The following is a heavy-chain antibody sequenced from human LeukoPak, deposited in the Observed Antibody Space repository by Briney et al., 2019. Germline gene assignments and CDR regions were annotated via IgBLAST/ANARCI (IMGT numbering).Heavy chain of an antibody. CDR2: MNPNSGNT. CDR3: ARGLNYDFWSGYPSHYYYYYMDV. J-gene: IGHJ6*03. D-gene: IGHD3-3*01. Sequence: GASVKVSCKASGYTFTGYYMHWVRQAPGQGLEWMGWMNPNSGNTGYAQKFQGRVTITRNTSISTAYMELSSLRSEDMAVYYCARGLNYDFWSGYPSHYYYYYMDVWGKGTTVTVSS. V-gene: IGHV1-8*03. CDR1: GYTFTGYY.